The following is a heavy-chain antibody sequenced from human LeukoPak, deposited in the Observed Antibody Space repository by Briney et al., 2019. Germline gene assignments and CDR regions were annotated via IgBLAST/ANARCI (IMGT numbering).Heavy chain of an antibody. V-gene: IGHV4-61*01. CDR3: ARGTRIINGMDV. CDR1: GGSVSSGSYY. CDR2: IYYSGST. J-gene: IGHJ6*04. Sequence: PSETLSLTCTVSGGSVSSGSYYWSWIRQPPGKGLEWIGYIYYSGSTNYNPSLKSRVTISVDTSKNQFSLKLSSVTAADTAVYYCARGTRIINGMDVWGKGTTVTVSS. D-gene: IGHD3-16*01.